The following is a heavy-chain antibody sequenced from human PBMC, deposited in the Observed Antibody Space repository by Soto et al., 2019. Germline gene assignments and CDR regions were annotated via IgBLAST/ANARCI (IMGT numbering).Heavy chain of an antibody. Sequence: PGGSLRLSCAASGFTFSSYSMNWVRQAPGKGLVWVSSISSSSSYIYYADSVKGRFTTSRDNAKNSLYLQMNSLRAEDTAVYYCAFSYSTHTIPIFGVVPHYYGLDVWGQGTTVTVFS. J-gene: IGHJ6*02. CDR1: GFTFSSYS. V-gene: IGHV3-21*01. CDR3: AFSYSTHTIPIFGVVPHYYGLDV. CDR2: ISSSSSYI. D-gene: IGHD3-3*01.